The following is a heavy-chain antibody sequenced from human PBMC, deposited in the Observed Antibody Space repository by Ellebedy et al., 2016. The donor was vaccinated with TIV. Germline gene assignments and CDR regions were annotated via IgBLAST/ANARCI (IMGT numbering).Heavy chain of an antibody. V-gene: IGHV1-8*01. J-gene: IGHJ5*02. D-gene: IGHD2-2*01. Sequence: ASVKVSXXTSGYTFTNYDISWVRQATGQGLEWMGWMNPKSGHTGYAQKFLGRLTLTRNTSVNTAYMELSSLKFEDTAVYYCARRRCCRSTTCKVKTIFGMMTPSPIDTWGRGTLVTVSS. CDR3: ARRRCCRSTTCKVKTIFGMMTPSPIDT. CDR2: MNPKSGHT. CDR1: GYTFTNYD.